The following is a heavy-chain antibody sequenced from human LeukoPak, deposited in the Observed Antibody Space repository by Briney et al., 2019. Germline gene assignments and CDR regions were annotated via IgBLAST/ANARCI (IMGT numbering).Heavy chain of an antibody. J-gene: IGHJ5*02. CDR1: GFTFSSYA. V-gene: IGHV3-30*04. CDR2: ISYDGSNK. D-gene: IGHD6-13*01. CDR3: ARVHIAAAGIENWFDP. Sequence: GRSLRLSCAASGFTFSSYAMHWVRQAPGKGLEWVAVISYDGSNKYYADSVKGQFTISRDNSKNTLYLQMNSLRAEDTAVYYCARVHIAAAGIENWFDPWGQGTLVTVSS.